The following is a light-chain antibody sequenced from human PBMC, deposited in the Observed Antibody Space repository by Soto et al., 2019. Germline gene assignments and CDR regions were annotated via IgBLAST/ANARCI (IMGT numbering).Light chain of an antibody. V-gene: IGLV3-21*02. CDR1: NIGSKS. Sequence: SYELTQPPSVSVAPGQTARITCGGNNIGSKSVHWYQQKPGQAPVLVVYDVSDRPSGIPERFSGSNSGNTATLTISRVEAGDEADYYCQVWDSSSDLVVFGGGTQLTVL. CDR3: QVWDSSSDLVV. CDR2: DVS. J-gene: IGLJ2*01.